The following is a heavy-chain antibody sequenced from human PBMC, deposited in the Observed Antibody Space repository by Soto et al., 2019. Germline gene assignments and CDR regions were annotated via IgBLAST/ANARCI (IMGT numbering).Heavy chain of an antibody. CDR3: AREDCSGGSCYSSGHWFDP. CDR1: GGSFSGYY. D-gene: IGHD2-15*01. CDR2: INHSGST. Sequence: PSETLSLTCAVYGGSFSGYYWTWIRQPPGTGLEWIGEINHSGSTNYNPSLKSRVTISVDTSKNQFSLKLSSVTAADTAVYYCAREDCSGGSCYSSGHWFDPLGQGTLVTVSS. J-gene: IGHJ5*02. V-gene: IGHV4-34*01.